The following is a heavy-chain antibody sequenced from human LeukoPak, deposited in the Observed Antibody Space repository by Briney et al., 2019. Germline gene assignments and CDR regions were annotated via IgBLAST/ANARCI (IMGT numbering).Heavy chain of an antibody. CDR2: ISGSGGST. CDR3: ARGPSGYHST. V-gene: IGHV3-23*01. J-gene: IGHJ4*02. CDR1: GFTFSSYG. D-gene: IGHD5-12*01. Sequence: PGGTLRLSCAASGFTFSSYGMSWVRQAPGKGLEWVSAISGSGGSTYYADSVKGRFTISRDNSRNTLYLQMNSLRAEDTAVYYCARGPSGYHSTGGQGTLVTVSS.